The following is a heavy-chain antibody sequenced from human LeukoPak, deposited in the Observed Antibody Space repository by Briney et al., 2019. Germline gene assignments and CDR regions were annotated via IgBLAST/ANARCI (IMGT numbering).Heavy chain of an antibody. J-gene: IGHJ4*02. V-gene: IGHV3-21*01. CDR2: ISANSLHI. CDR3: VGPDSQFDC. Sequence: GGSLKLSCAASGFTFSDESMNWVRQAPGKGLEWVSSISANSLHIFYVDSVKGRFTISRDNAKNSLYLQMNNLRVEDTAVYYCVGPDSQFDCWGQGTLVTVSS. CDR1: GFTFSDES. D-gene: IGHD3-10*01.